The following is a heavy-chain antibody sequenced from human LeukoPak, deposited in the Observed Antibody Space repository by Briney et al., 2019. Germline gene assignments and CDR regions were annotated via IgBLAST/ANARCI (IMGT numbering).Heavy chain of an antibody. CDR2: INPSGGST. CDR1: GYTFTSYY. Sequence: ASVKVSCKASGYTFTSYYMHWVRQAPGQGLEWMGIINPSGGSTSYAQKFQGRVTMTRDTSTSTVYMELSSLRSEDTAVYYCALEVYGSGSYYRQPFDYWGQGTLVTVSS. V-gene: IGHV1-46*01. D-gene: IGHD3-10*01. CDR3: ALEVYGSGSYYRQPFDY. J-gene: IGHJ4*02.